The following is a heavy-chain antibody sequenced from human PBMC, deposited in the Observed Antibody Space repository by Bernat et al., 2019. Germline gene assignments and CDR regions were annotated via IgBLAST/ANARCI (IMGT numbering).Heavy chain of an antibody. V-gene: IGHV3-30-3*01. J-gene: IGHJ4*02. D-gene: IGHD1-26*01. CDR3: ARDWFRCGPGGSYVGY. CDR1: GFTFSSYA. Sequence: QVQLVESGGGVVQPGRSLRLSCAASGFTFSSYAMHWVRQAPGKGLEWVAVISYDGSNKYYADSVKGRFTISRDNSKNTLYLQMNSLRAEDTAVYYCARDWFRCGPGGSYVGYWGQGTLVTVS. CDR2: ISYDGSNK.